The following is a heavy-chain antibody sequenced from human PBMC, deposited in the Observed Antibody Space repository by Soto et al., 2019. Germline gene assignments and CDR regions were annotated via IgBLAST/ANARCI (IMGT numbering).Heavy chain of an antibody. J-gene: IGHJ5*02. V-gene: IGHV1-8*01. CDR3: AREFGPGRWFDP. D-gene: IGHD3-10*01. Sequence: ASVKGSCEGSGYAFTIYDSNWVRQATGQGLEWMGWMNPNSGNTGYAQKFQGRVTMTRNTSISTAYMELSSLRSEDTAVYYCAREFGPGRWFDPWGQGTLVTVSS. CDR2: MNPNSGNT. CDR1: GYAFTIYD.